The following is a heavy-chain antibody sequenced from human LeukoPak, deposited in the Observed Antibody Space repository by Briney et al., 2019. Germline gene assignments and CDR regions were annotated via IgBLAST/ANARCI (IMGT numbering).Heavy chain of an antibody. Sequence: ASVKLSCNASGYTFTSNGYSWERHAPGQGLEWMGWISAYNGNTNYAKKPQGRVTMTTDTSTRTAYMELRSLISDDAVVYYCASDQKSLRYFVSSGGVFYYWGQGTLVTVSS. CDR1: GYTFTSNG. V-gene: IGHV1-18*04. J-gene: IGHJ4*02. CDR2: ISAYNGNT. CDR3: ASDQKSLRYFVSSGGVFYY. D-gene: IGHD3-9*01.